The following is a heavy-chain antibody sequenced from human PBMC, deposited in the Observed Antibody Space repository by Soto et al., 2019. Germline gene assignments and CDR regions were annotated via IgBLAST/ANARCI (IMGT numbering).Heavy chain of an antibody. V-gene: IGHV4-34*01. J-gene: IGHJ4*02. CDR3: TTDRGYLTFDY. Sequence: SETLSLTCAVYGGSFSGYYWTWIRQPPGTGLEWIGEINHSGSTNYNPSLKSRVTISVDTSKNSLYLQMNSLRAEDTAMYYCTTDRGYLTFDYWGQGTLVTVSS. CDR1: GGSFSGYY. CDR2: INHSGST. D-gene: IGHD3-22*01.